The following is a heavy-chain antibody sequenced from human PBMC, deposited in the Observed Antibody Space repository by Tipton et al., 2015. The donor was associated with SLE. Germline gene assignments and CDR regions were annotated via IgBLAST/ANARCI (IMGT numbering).Heavy chain of an antibody. CDR2: VYYTGNT. Sequence: TLSLTCTVSGDSISSSSYYWGWIRQPPGKGLEWVGTVYYTGNTFYNPSLKSRVTISVDTSKNHFSLNLSSVTAADTARYYCARGTRRRLFDLWGRGSLVTVSS. J-gene: IGHJ2*01. CDR3: ARGTRRRLFDL. CDR1: GDSISSSSYY. D-gene: IGHD3-10*01. V-gene: IGHV4-39*02.